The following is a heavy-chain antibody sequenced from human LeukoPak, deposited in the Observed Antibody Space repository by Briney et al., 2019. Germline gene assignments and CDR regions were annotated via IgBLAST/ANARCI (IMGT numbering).Heavy chain of an antibody. CDR1: GFTFSSYS. CDR2: ISSSSSAI. CDR3: AKDRSSYGGIDAFDI. D-gene: IGHD4-23*01. V-gene: IGHV3-48*04. Sequence: PGGSLRLSCSASGFTFSSYSMNWVRQAPGKGLEWISYISSSSSAIYYADSVKGRFTISRDNAKNSLYLQMNSLRAEDTALYYCAKDRSSYGGIDAFDIWGQGTMVTVSS. J-gene: IGHJ3*02.